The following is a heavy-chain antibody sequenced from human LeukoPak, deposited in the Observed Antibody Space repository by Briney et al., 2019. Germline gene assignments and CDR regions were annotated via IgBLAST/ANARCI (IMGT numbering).Heavy chain of an antibody. CDR2: IKDSGSA. D-gene: IGHD6-6*01. J-gene: IGHJ4*02. CDR3: ARGKGYTTSSRHRGIDN. V-gene: IGHV4-34*01. Sequence: SETLSLTCAVYGGSFSGYYWSWIRQPPGKGLEWIGEIKDSGSANYNPSLKSRVFISVDTSKNQFSPKLRSVTAADTAVYYCARGKGYTTSSRHRGIDNWGQGTLVTVSS. CDR1: GGSFSGYY.